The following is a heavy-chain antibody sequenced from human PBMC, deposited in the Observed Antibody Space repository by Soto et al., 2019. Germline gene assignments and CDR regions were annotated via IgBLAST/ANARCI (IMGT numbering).Heavy chain of an antibody. V-gene: IGHV3-23*01. CDR3: AAYSSGWTPDY. CDR1: GFTFSSYA. CDR2: ISGSSGST. J-gene: IGHJ4*02. Sequence: GGSLRLSCAASGFTFSSYAMSWVRQAPGKGLEWVSAISGSSGSTYYADTVKGRFTISRDNSKNTLYLQMNSLRAEDTAVYYCAAYSSGWTPDYRGQGTLVTVSS. D-gene: IGHD6-19*01.